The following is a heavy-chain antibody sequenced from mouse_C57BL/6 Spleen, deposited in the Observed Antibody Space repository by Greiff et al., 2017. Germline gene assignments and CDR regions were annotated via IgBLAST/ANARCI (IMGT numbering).Heavy chain of an antibody. CDR1: GYTFTSYW. CDR3: ARVYYYGSSPHYFDY. V-gene: IGHV1-69*01. CDR2: IDPSDSYT. J-gene: IGHJ2*01. D-gene: IGHD1-1*01. Sequence: QVQLQQPGAELVMPGASVKLSCKASGYTFTSYWMHWVKQRPGQGLEWIGEIDPSDSYTNYNQKFKGKSTLTVDKSSSTAYMQLSSLTSEDSAVXYCARVYYYGSSPHYFDYWGQGTTLTVSS.